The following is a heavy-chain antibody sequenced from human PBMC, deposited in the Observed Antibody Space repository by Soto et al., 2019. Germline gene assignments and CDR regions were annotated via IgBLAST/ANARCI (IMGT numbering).Heavy chain of an antibody. CDR1: GGSININY. CDR2: IYNSGST. CDR3: ARGLDYGDPMGDYSSYMDV. J-gene: IGHJ6*03. D-gene: IGHD4-17*01. Sequence: QVQLQESGPGLVKPSETLSLTCTVSGGSININYWSWIRQPPGKGLEWIGCIYNSGSTNYNPSLKRRVTISVDTSTNQFSLRLSSVTAADTAVYYCARGLDYGDPMGDYSSYMDVWGKGTTVTVSS. V-gene: IGHV4-59*01.